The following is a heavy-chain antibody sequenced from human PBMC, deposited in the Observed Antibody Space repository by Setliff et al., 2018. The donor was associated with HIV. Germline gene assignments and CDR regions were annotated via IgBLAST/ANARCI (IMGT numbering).Heavy chain of an antibody. Sequence: ASVKVSCKASGGTFSSYAISWVRQAPGQGLEWMGGIIPILGIANYAQKFQGRVTITADKSTSTADMELSSLRSEDTAVYYCARGSPLYGDYDYYYYGMDVWGQGTTVTVSS. CDR1: GGTFSSYA. CDR2: IIPILGIA. CDR3: ARGSPLYGDYDYYYYGMDV. D-gene: IGHD4-17*01. J-gene: IGHJ6*02. V-gene: IGHV1-69*10.